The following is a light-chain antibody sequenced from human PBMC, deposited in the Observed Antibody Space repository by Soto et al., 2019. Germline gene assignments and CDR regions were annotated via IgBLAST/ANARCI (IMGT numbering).Light chain of an antibody. Sequence: QSVLTQPASVSGSPGQSIPISCTGTSSDVGDYNYVSWYQQHPGKAPKLMIFDVSNRPSGVSNRFSGSKSGNTASLTISGLQAEDEADYYCSSYTSSSTRVFGPGTKLTVL. J-gene: IGLJ1*01. CDR2: DVS. V-gene: IGLV2-14*01. CDR3: SSYTSSSTRV. CDR1: SSDVGDYNY.